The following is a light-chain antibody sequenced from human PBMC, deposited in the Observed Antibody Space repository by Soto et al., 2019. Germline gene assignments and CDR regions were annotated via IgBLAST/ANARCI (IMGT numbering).Light chain of an antibody. J-gene: IGKJ1*01. V-gene: IGKV3-20*01. CDR1: QSVSSY. Sequence: EIVWTQSTATQSLSPGESATLSGRASQSVSSYLAWYQQKPGQAPRLLVYGASSRATGIPDRFSGSGSGTDFTLTISRLEPEDFAVYYCQQYGSSRWTFGQGTKVDI. CDR3: QQYGSSRWT. CDR2: GAS.